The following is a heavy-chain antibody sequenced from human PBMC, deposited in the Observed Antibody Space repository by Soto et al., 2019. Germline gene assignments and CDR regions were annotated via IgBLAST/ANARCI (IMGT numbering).Heavy chain of an antibody. J-gene: IGHJ4*02. CDR2: INVYNGNT. Sequence: QVQLVQSGAEVKKPGASVKVSCKASGYTFTSYGISWVRQAPGQGLEWMGWINVYNGNTNYAQKLQGRVTMTTDTPTSTAYLDLRSLRSDDKAVYFCARDTSRGEYDYWGQGTLVTVSS. V-gene: IGHV1-18*01. CDR3: ARDTSRGEYDY. D-gene: IGHD3-10*01. CDR1: GYTFTSYG.